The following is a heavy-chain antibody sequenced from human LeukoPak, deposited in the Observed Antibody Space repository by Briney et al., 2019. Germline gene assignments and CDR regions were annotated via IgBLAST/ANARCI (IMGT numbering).Heavy chain of an antibody. V-gene: IGHV3-30*18. CDR3: VKPYPTLTTSSVLGN. D-gene: IGHD4-17*01. J-gene: IGHJ4*01. CDR1: GFIFSNYA. CDR2: ISYDGNTQ. Sequence: PGGSLRLSCAASGFIFSNYAIHWVRQAPGKGLEWVAAISYDGNTQHYADPVKGRFTVSRDNSKNTAYLQIETLRSEDSAVYYCVKPYPTLTTSSVLGNWGQGTPVTVSS.